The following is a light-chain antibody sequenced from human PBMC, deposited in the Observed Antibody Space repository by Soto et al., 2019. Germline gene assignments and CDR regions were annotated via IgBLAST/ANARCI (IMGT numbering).Light chain of an antibody. J-gene: IGKJ2*01. CDR2: GES. CDR3: HQYVTSPMYT. V-gene: IGKV3-20*01. Sequence: EVVLTQSPGSLSLSPGERANLSCRASQSIRGSYVAWYQQKPGQAPRLVIYGESSRATGIPDRFSGSGSGTDFTLTISRLEPEDFALYFCHQYVTSPMYTFCPGTKLEIK. CDR1: QSIRGSY.